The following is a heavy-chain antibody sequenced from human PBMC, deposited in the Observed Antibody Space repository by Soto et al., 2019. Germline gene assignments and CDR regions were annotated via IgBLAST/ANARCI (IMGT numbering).Heavy chain of an antibody. D-gene: IGHD3-22*01. CDR1: GGSFSGYY. V-gene: IGHV4-34*01. CDR3: ARGLITYRQWPPVHYFDY. CDR2: INHSGST. J-gene: IGHJ4*02. Sequence: KTSETLSLTCAVCGGSFSGYYWSWIRQPPGKGLEWIGEINHSGSTNYNPSLKSRVTISVDTCKNQFSLKLSSVTAADTAVYYCARGLITYRQWPPVHYFDYWGQGTLVTVSS.